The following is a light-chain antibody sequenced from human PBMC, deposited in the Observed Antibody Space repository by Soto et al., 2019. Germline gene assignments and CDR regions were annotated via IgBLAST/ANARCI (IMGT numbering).Light chain of an antibody. CDR3: QQYGSYWT. J-gene: IGKJ1*01. V-gene: IGKV3-20*01. CDR2: RAS. Sequence: EIVLTQSPGTLSLSPGERATLSCRASQSVSSSYLAWYQQKPGQAPRLLIYRASSRATGIPDRFRGSGSGTDFTLTISRLEPEDFAVYYCQQYGSYWTFGQGTKVEIK. CDR1: QSVSSSY.